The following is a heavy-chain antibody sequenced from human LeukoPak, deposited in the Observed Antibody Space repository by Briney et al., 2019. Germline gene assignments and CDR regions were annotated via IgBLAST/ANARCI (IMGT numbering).Heavy chain of an antibody. V-gene: IGHV4-4*07. CDR3: ASAGLGSFDY. J-gene: IGHJ4*02. CDR2: IYTSGST. CDR1: GGSISSYY. Sequence: SETLSLTCTVSGGSISSYYWSWIRQPAGKGLGWIGRIYTSGSTNYNPSLKSRVTMSVDTSKNQFSLKLSSVTAADTAVYYCASAGLGSFDYWGQGTLVTVSS. D-gene: IGHD3/OR15-3a*01.